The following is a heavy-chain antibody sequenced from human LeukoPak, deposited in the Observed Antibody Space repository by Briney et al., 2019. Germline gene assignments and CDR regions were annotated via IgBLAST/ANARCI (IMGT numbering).Heavy chain of an antibody. D-gene: IGHD1-26*01. V-gene: IGHV3-11*01. CDR3: ARGLRGATNAFDI. J-gene: IGHJ3*02. CDR2: ISGSSSGI. CDR1: GFTFGDHY. Sequence: GASLRLSWAVSGFTFGDHYMSWIGQAPGKGLELVSYISGSSSGIYSADSVRGRFTISRDNAKNSLYLQMKSLSAEDTAVYYCARGLRGATNAFDIWGQGTMVTVSS.